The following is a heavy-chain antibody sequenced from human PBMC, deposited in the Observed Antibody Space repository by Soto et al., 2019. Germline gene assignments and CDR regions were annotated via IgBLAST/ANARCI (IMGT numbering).Heavy chain of an antibody. V-gene: IGHV4-31*03. Sequence: SEGRSFTCTLSVGSISSGGYAWSGIRQHPGKGLEWIGYIYYSEFTYYNPSLKSRITIPVDTSKNQFSLKLRSVTAADTAVYYCARGSRRDTAMVIDAIDIWGQGTMVTVSS. J-gene: IGHJ3*02. CDR3: ARGSRRDTAMVIDAIDI. CDR1: VGSISSGGYA. CDR2: IYYSEFT. D-gene: IGHD5-18*01.